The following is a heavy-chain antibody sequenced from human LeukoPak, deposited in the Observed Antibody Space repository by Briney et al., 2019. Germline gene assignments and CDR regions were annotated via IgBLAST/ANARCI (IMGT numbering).Heavy chain of an antibody. V-gene: IGHV1-3*04. Sequence: GASVKASCKASGYTFTNYAMHWVRQAPGQRLEWMGWINTGNGNTKYSQEFQGRVTITRDTSANTAYMELRSLRSDDTAVYYCARDGYCSGGSCYLNYYYYMDVWGKGTTVTVSS. J-gene: IGHJ6*03. CDR2: INTGNGNT. CDR1: GYTFTNYA. D-gene: IGHD2-15*01. CDR3: ARDGYCSGGSCYLNYYYYMDV.